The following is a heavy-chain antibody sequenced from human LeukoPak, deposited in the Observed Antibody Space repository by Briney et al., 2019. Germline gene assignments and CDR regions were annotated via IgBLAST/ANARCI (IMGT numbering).Heavy chain of an antibody. CDR1: GGSFSGYY. CDR2: INHSGST. V-gene: IGHV4-34*01. J-gene: IGHJ6*03. Sequence: PSETLSLTCAVYGGSFSGYYWSWIRQSPGKGLEWIGEINHSGSTNYNPSLKSRVTISVDTSKNQFSLKLSSVTAADTAVYYCARQKMAGTLNYYYYYYMDVWGKGTTVTISS. CDR3: ARQKMAGTLNYYYYYYMDV. D-gene: IGHD6-19*01.